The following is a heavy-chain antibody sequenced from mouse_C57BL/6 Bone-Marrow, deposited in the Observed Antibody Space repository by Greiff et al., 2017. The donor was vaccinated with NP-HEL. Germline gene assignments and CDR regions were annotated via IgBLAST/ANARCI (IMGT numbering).Heavy chain of an antibody. CDR2: IYPGNSDT. CDR1: GYTFTSYW. V-gene: IGHV1-5*01. D-gene: IGHD2-4*01. CDR3: TEDYDWFAY. Sequence: VQLQQSGTVLARPGASVKMSCKTSGYTFTSYWMHWVKQRPGQGLEWIGAIYPGNSDTSYNQKFKGKAKLTAVTSASTAYMELSSLTNEDSAVHYCTEDYDWFAYWGQGTLVTVSA. J-gene: IGHJ3*01.